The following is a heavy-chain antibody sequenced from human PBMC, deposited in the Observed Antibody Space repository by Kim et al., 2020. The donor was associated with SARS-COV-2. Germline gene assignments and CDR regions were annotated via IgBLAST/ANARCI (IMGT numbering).Heavy chain of an antibody. CDR1: GFTFSNAW. D-gene: IGHD6-19*01. CDR3: TTDPSNGWYYFDY. V-gene: IGHV3-15*01. Sequence: GGSLRLSCAASGFTFSNAWMSWVRQAPGKGLEWVGRIKSKTDGGTTDYAAPVKGRFTISRDDSKNTLYLQMNSLKTEDTAVYYCTTDPSNGWYYFDYWGQGTLVTVSS. J-gene: IGHJ4*02. CDR2: IKSKTDGGTT.